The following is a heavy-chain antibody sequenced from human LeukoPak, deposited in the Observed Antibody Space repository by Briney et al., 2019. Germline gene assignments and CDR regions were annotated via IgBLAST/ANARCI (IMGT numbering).Heavy chain of an antibody. CDR1: GYTLTELS. V-gene: IGHV1-24*01. Sequence: ASVKVSCKVYGYTLTELSMHWVRQAPGKGLEWMGGFDPEDGETIYAQKFQGRVTMTEDTSTDTAYMELSSLRSEDTAVYYCATLSSGIAAAGALSVYWGQGTLVTVSS. J-gene: IGHJ4*02. D-gene: IGHD6-13*01. CDR3: ATLSSGIAAAGALSVY. CDR2: FDPEDGET.